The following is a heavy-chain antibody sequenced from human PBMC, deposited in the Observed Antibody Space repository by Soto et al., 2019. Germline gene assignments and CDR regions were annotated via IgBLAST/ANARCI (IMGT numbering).Heavy chain of an antibody. J-gene: IGHJ2*01. CDR3: ARGRYWYFDL. CDR1: GGSISSGGFY. V-gene: IGHV4-31*03. Sequence: QVQLQESGPGLVKPSQTLSLTCTVSGGSISSGGFYWSWIRQHPGKGLEWIGYIYYSGSTYYNPSIKSRVTISVDTSKNQFSLRLSSVTAADTAVYYCARGRYWYFDLWGRGTLVTVSS. CDR2: IYYSGST.